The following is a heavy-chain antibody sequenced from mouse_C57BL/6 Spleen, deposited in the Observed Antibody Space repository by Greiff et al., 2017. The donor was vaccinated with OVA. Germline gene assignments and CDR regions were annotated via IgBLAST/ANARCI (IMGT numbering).Heavy chain of an antibody. CDR1: GYAFTNYL. Sequence: QVQLQQSGAELVRPGTSVKVSCKASGYAFTNYLIEWVKQRPGQGLEWIGVINPGSGGTNYNEKFKGKATLTADKSSSTAYMQLSSLTSEDSAVYFGARSRDYGSSSHWYFDVWGTGTTVTVSS. J-gene: IGHJ1*03. D-gene: IGHD1-1*01. CDR3: ARSRDYGSSSHWYFDV. V-gene: IGHV1-54*01. CDR2: INPGSGGT.